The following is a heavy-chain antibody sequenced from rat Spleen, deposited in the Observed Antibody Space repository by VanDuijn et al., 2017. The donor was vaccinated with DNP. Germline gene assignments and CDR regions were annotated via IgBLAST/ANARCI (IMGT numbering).Heavy chain of an antibody. CDR1: GFTFSDYN. CDR3: TRDNYSSYMPYYYAMDA. V-gene: IGHV5S10*01. CDR2: IIYNGERA. Sequence: EVQLVESGGDLVQPGGSLKLSCVASGFTFSDYNLAWVRQTPKEGLDWVATIIYNGERAFYRDSVKGRFTISRDDAKSTLYLQMNSLRSEDTATYYCTRDNYSSYMPYYYAMDAWGQGTSVTVSS. J-gene: IGHJ4*01. D-gene: IGHD1-2*01.